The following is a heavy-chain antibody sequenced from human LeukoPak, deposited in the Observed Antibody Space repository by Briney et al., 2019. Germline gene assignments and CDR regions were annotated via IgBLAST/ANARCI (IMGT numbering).Heavy chain of an antibody. CDR2: ISSSSSYI. Sequence: GGSLRLSCAASGLTFSSHWMHWVRQAPGKGLVWVSSISSSSSYIYYADSVKGRFTISRDNAKNSLYLQMNSLRAEDTAVYYCARDVAAGDYFDYWGQGTLVTVSS. V-gene: IGHV3-21*01. J-gene: IGHJ4*02. CDR1: GLTFSSHW. D-gene: IGHD6-13*01. CDR3: ARDVAAGDYFDY.